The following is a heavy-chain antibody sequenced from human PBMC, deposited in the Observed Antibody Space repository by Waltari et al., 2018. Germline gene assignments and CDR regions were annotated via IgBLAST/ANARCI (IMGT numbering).Heavy chain of an antibody. CDR1: GGTSSGYA. CDR2: IIPSLGTA. Sequence: QVQLVQSGAEVKKPGSSVKVSCKDSGGTSSGYAISWVQQAPGQGLEWMGGIIPSLGTANYAQKFQGRVTITADESTSTAYMELSSLRSEDTAVYYCAVYPYGYNWFDPWGQGTLVTVSS. CDR3: AVYPYGYNWFDP. V-gene: IGHV1-69*01. D-gene: IGHD4-17*01. J-gene: IGHJ5*02.